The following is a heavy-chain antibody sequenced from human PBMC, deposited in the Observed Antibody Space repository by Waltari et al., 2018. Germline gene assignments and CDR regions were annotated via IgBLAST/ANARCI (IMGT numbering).Heavy chain of an antibody. J-gene: IGHJ4*02. CDR2: IHPSGST. Sequence: QVQLQQWGAGLLKPSETLSLTCAVYGGSFNGYYLSWTRQPPGKGLEWIGEIHPSGSTAYNPSLTSRVTISGDMSKNQVSLKLTSVTAADTAVYFCARGRDPYKGGSLWGLGTLVTVSS. V-gene: IGHV4-34*01. D-gene: IGHD1-1*01. CDR1: GGSFNGYY. CDR3: ARGRDPYKGGSL.